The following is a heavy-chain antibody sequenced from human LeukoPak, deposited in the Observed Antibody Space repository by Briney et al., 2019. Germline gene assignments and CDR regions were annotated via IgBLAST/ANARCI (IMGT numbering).Heavy chain of an antibody. D-gene: IGHD3-22*01. J-gene: IGHJ4*02. Sequence: GGSLRLSCAASGFTFSSYSMNWVRQAPGKGLEWVSSISSSSSYIYYADSVKGRFTISRDNAKNSLYLQMNSLRAEDTAVYYCARGSGYYYDRDFDYWGQGTLVTVSS. V-gene: IGHV3-21*01. CDR1: GFTFSSYS. CDR2: ISSSSSYI. CDR3: ARGSGYYYDRDFDY.